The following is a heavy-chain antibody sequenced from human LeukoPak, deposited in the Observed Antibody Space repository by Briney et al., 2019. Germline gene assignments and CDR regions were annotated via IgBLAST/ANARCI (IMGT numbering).Heavy chain of an antibody. CDR3: ARDTYFLGYGDYEGGYYFDY. CDR1: GFTFSTYW. CDR2: IKQDGSEK. J-gene: IGHJ4*02. V-gene: IGHV3-7*01. Sequence: GGSLRLSCAASGFTFSTYWMSWVRQAPGKGLEWVANIKQDGSEKYYVDSVKGRFTISRDNAKNSLYLQMNNLRAEDTAVYYCARDTYFLGYGDYEGGYYFDYWGQGTLVTVSS. D-gene: IGHD4-17*01.